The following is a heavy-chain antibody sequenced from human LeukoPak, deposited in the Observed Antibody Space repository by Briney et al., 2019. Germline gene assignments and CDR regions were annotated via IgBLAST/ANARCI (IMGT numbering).Heavy chain of an antibody. CDR1: GFTFSSYG. Sequence: GGSLRLSCAASGFTFSSYGMHWVRQGPGKGLEWVAFIRYDGSNKYYADSVKGRFTISRDNSKNTLYLQMNSLRAEDTAVYYCAKGLLWFGELDLDAFDIWGQGTMVTVSS. CDR2: IRYDGSNK. D-gene: IGHD3-10*01. V-gene: IGHV3-30*02. CDR3: AKGLLWFGELDLDAFDI. J-gene: IGHJ3*02.